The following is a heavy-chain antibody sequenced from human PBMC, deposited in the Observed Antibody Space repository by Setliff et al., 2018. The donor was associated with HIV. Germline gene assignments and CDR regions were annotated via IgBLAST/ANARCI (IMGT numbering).Heavy chain of an antibody. J-gene: IGHJ3*01. V-gene: IGHV3-53*01. CDR3: AKDLSVRGSGLKGVLDV. D-gene: IGHD2-15*01. Sequence: VGSLRLSCAASDFTLSTADVNWVRQAPGKGLEWISGITGGFAYFANSVRGRFSLSKDDSKDTLYLQMTSLKVDDTAIYYCAKDLSVRGSGLKGVLDVWGRGTMVTVSS. CDR2: ITGGFA. CDR1: DFTLSTAD.